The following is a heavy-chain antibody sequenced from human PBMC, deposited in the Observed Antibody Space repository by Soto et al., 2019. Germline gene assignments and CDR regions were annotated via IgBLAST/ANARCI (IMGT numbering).Heavy chain of an antibody. CDR1: GFTFSSYG. CDR2: IWYDGSNK. CDR3: AREGAVADTTGWFDP. Sequence: QVQLVESGGGVVQPGRSLRLSCAASGFTFSSYGMHWVRQAPGKGLEWVAVIWYDGSNKYYADSVKGRFTISRDNSKNTLYLQMNSLGAEDTAVYYCAREGAVADTTGWFDPWGQGTLVTVSS. J-gene: IGHJ5*02. D-gene: IGHD6-19*01. V-gene: IGHV3-33*01.